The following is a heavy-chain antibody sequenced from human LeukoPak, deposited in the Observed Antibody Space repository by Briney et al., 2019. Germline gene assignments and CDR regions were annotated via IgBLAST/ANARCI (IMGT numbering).Heavy chain of an antibody. V-gene: IGHV1-3*01. D-gene: IGHD5-18*01. CDR3: ARPDEDRGYSYGYNY. Sequence: GASVTVSCKASGYTFSTYAIHWARQAPGQRPEWMGWINAGSGNTKSSQKFQGRVTITADESTSTAYMELSSLRSEDTAVYYCARPDEDRGYSYGYNYWGQGTLVTVSS. CDR1: GYTFSTYA. CDR2: INAGSGNT. J-gene: IGHJ4*02.